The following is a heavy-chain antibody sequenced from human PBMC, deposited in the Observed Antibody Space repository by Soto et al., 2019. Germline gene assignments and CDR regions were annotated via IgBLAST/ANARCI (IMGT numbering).Heavy chain of an antibody. D-gene: IGHD3-9*01. V-gene: IGHV4-30-4*01. J-gene: IGHJ6*02. CDR3: ARGLVIRPYYYHGMDV. Sequence: QVQLQESGPGLVKPSQTLSLTCTVSGGSISSGDYFWSWIRQSPGKGLEWIGYISSIGSTYYNPSLKSRVSVSRDTSKNQFSLKLSSVTTTDTAVYYCARGLVIRPYYYHGMDVWSQGTTVTVSS. CDR1: GGSISSGDYF. CDR2: ISSIGST.